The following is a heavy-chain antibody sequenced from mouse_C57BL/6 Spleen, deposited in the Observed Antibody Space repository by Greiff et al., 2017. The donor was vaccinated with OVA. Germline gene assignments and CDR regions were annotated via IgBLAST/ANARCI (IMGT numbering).Heavy chain of an antibody. Sequence: EVQLQQSGPELVKPGASVKISCKASGYTFTDYYMNWVKQSHGKSLEWIGDINPNNGGTSYNQKFKGKATLTVDKSSSTAYMELRSLTSEDSAVYYCARGYYYGSRNYWGQGTTLTVSS. CDR1: GYTFTDYY. V-gene: IGHV1-26*01. D-gene: IGHD1-1*01. CDR3: ARGYYYGSRNY. CDR2: INPNNGGT. J-gene: IGHJ2*01.